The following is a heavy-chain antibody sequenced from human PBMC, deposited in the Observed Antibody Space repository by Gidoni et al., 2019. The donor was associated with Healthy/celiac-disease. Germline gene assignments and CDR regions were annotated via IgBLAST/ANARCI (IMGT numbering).Heavy chain of an antibody. J-gene: IGHJ4*02. V-gene: IGHV1-24*01. CDR3: ATDAGYYYDSSGYYYAG. D-gene: IGHD3-22*01. Sequence: QVQLVQSGAEVKKPGASLKVSCKVSGSTLTDLSMHWVRQAPGKGLEWMGGFDPEDGETIYAQKFQGRVTMTEDTSTDTAYMELSSLRSEDTAVYYCATDAGYYYDSSGYYYAGWGQGTLVTVSS. CDR2: FDPEDGET. CDR1: GSTLTDLS.